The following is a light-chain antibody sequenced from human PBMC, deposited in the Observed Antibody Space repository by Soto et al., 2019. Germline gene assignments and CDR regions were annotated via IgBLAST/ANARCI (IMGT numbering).Light chain of an antibody. V-gene: IGKV3-15*01. CDR1: QSVSSN. Sequence: EIVMTQSPATLSVSPGERATLSCRASQSVSSNLAWYQQNPGQAPGLLIYGASTSATGIPARFSGSGSGTEFTLTISSLQSEDFAVYYCQQYSNWPPITFGQGTRLEIK. CDR2: GAS. CDR3: QQYSNWPPIT. J-gene: IGKJ5*01.